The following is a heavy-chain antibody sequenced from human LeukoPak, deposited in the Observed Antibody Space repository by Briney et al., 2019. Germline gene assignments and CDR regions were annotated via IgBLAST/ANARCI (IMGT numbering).Heavy chain of an antibody. V-gene: IGHV4-59*01. J-gene: IGHJ4*02. Sequence: SETLSLTCTVSGGSISSYYWSWIRQPPGKGLEWIGYMYYSGSPNYNPSLKSRVTMSVDTSKNQFSLKLNSVTAADTAVYYCARGGTYRGGADYWGQGTLVTVSS. CDR1: GGSISSYY. D-gene: IGHD4-11*01. CDR3: ARGGTYRGGADY. CDR2: MYYSGSP.